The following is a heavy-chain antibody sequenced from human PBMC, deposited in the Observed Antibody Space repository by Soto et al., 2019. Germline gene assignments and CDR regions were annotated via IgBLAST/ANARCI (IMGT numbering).Heavy chain of an antibody. CDR1: GFSLSSHA. CDR2: ISDSGATS. J-gene: IGHJ6*02. D-gene: IGHD2-2*01. Sequence: GGSLRLSCVASGFSLSSHAVSWVRQTPEKGLEWVSSISDSGATSSYADFVKGRFTVSRDNSKNTLYLQMNSLRAEDTAVYYCAKDGRRIVVVPAATLAYGMDVWGQGTTVTVSS. V-gene: IGHV3-23*01. CDR3: AKDGRRIVVVPAATLAYGMDV.